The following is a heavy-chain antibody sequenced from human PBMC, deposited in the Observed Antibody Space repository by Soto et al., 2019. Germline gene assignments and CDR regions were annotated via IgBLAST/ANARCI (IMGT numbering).Heavy chain of an antibody. CDR2: IYYSGST. Sequence: SETLSLTCTVSGGSISSYYWSWIRQPPGKGLEWIGYIYYSGSTNYNPSLKSRVTMSVDTSKNQFSLKLSSVTAADTAVYYCARIAFVPDWFTRDYYYYMDVWGKGTTVTVSS. D-gene: IGHD3-9*01. CDR1: GGSISSYY. V-gene: IGHV4-59*01. CDR3: ARIAFVPDWFTRDYYYYMDV. J-gene: IGHJ6*03.